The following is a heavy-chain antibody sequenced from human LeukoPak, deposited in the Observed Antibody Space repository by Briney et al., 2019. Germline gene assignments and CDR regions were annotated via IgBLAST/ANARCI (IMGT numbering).Heavy chain of an antibody. V-gene: IGHV1-46*03. CDR2: INPSGGST. Sequence: ASVKVSCKASGYTCTSYHMHWVRQAPGQGLEWMGIINPSGGSTSYAQKFQGRVTMTRDTSTSTVYMELSSLSSEDTAVYYCARDEVVPAATRLGYWGQGTLVTVSS. CDR3: ARDEVVPAATRLGY. CDR1: GYTCTSYH. J-gene: IGHJ4*02. D-gene: IGHD2-2*01.